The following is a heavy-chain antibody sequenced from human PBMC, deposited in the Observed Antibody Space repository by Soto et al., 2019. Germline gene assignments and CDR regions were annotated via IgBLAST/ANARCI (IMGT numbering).Heavy chain of an antibody. CDR1: GFGFNGYD. Sequence: GGSLRLSCAASGFGFNGYDMHWVRQAPGKNLEWVAAISTAGDTYYLGSVKGRLTISREDAKNSLSLQMNSLRVGDTAVYYCARGGDRFDGMDVWGQGTTVTVS. J-gene: IGHJ6*02. CDR2: ISTAGDT. CDR3: ARGGDRFDGMDV. V-gene: IGHV3-13*01. D-gene: IGHD3-16*01.